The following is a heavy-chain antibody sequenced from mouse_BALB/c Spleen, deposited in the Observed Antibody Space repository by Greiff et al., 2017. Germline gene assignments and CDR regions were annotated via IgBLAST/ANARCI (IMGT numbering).Heavy chain of an antibody. CDR3: ARGGNYDAMDY. CDR2: ISSGSSTI. Sequence: EVKLVESGGGLVQPGGSRKLSCAASGFTFSSFGMHWVRQAPEKGLECVAYISSGSSTIYYADTVKGRFTISRDNPKNTLFLQMTSLRSEDTAMYYCARGGNYDAMDYWGQGTSVTVSS. D-gene: IGHD2-1*01. CDR1: GFTFSSFG. V-gene: IGHV5-17*02. J-gene: IGHJ4*01.